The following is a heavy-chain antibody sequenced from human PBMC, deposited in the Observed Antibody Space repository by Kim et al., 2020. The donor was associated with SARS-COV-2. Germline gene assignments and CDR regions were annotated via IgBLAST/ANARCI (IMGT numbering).Heavy chain of an antibody. CDR3: ARDDYGDYALDY. J-gene: IGHJ4*02. Sequence: SVKVSCKASGGTFSSYAISWVRQAPGQGLEWMGGIIPIFGTANYAQKFQGRVTITADESTSTAYMELSSLRSEDTAVYYCARDDYGDYALDYWGQGTLVTISS. V-gene: IGHV1-69*13. CDR1: GGTFSSYA. CDR2: IIPIFGTA. D-gene: IGHD4-17*01.